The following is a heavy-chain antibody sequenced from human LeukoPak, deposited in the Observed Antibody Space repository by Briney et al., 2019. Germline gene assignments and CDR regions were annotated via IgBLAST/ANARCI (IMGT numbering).Heavy chain of an antibody. J-gene: IGHJ4*02. Sequence: GASVKVSCKASGYTFTDYFIHWVRQAPGQGLEWMGWINPKSGDTKYAQKFQGRVTMNGDTSISTANMELNRMRSDDTAVYYCATKGGYNYGLAYWGRGTLVTVSS. CDR3: ATKGGYNYGLAY. CDR2: INPKSGDT. V-gene: IGHV1-2*02. CDR1: GYTFTDYF. D-gene: IGHD5-18*01.